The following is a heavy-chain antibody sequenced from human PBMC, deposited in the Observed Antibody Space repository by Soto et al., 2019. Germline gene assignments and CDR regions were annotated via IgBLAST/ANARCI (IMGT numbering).Heavy chain of an antibody. CDR1: GYTLTGYY. D-gene: IGHD4-17*01. V-gene: IGHV1-2*02. J-gene: IGHJ6*02. CDR3: AREVYGDYYYYYGRDV. CDR2: INPNSGGT. Sequence: ASVKVSCKASGYTLTGYYMHWVRQAPGQGHEWMGWINPNSGGTNYAQKFQGRVTMTRDTSISTAYMELSRLRSDDTAVYYCAREVYGDYYYYYGRDVWGQGTTVTVSS.